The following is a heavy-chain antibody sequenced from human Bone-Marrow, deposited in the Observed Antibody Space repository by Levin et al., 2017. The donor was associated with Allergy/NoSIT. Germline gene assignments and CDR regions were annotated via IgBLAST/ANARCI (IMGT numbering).Heavy chain of an antibody. J-gene: IGHJ4*02. D-gene: IGHD5-18*01. CDR1: GGTFSSYA. CDR3: ARSVSRIQLWELDY. V-gene: IGHV1-69*06. Sequence: SVKVSCKASGGTFSSYAISWVRQAPGQGLEWMGGIIPIFGTANYAQKFQGRVTITADKSTSTAYMELSSLRSEDTAVYYCARSVSRIQLWELDYWGQGTLVTVSS. CDR2: IIPIFGTA.